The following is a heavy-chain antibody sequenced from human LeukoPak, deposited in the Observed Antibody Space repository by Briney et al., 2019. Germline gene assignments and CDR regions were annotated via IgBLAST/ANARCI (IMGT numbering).Heavy chain of an antibody. CDR1: GFTVSSNY. D-gene: IGHD5-18*01. CDR2: IYSGGST. Sequence: GGSLRLSCAASGFTVSSNYMSWVRQAPGKGLEWVSVIYSGGSTYYADSVKGRFTISRDNSKNTLYPQMNSLRAEDTAVYYCASRGYSYGYWFDPWGQGTLVTVSS. J-gene: IGHJ5*02. V-gene: IGHV3-66*02. CDR3: ASRGYSYGYWFDP.